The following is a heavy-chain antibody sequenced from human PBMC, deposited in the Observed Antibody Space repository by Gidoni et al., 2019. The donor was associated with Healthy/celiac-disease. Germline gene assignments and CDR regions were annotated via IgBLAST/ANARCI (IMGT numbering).Heavy chain of an antibody. Sequence: QVQLVQSGAEVKKPGASVKVSCNASGYTFTSYGIRWVRQAPGQGLEWTGWISDYNGNTNYAQKLQGRVTMTTDTSTSTAYMELRSLRSDDTAVYYWARAQEGSSWFPFGYWGQGTLVTVSS. J-gene: IGHJ4*02. CDR1: GYTFTSYG. D-gene: IGHD6-13*01. CDR2: ISDYNGNT. V-gene: IGHV1-18*01. CDR3: ARAQEGSSWFPFGY.